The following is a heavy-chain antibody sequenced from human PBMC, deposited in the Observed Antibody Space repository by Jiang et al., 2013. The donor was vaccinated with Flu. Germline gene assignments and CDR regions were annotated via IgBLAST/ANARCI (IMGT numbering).Heavy chain of an antibody. D-gene: IGHD2-2*02. Sequence: NYYLHWVRQAPRQGLEWMGIFNPSAATTTYAQKFQGRLTMTSDTSTSTAYMELSNLRSEDTAVYYCARDQFGWPNCSETTCYISWFDPWGQGTPVTVSS. J-gene: IGHJ5*02. V-gene: IGHV1-46*01. CDR2: FNPSAATT. CDR3: ARDQFGWPNCSETTCYISWFDP. CDR1: NYY.